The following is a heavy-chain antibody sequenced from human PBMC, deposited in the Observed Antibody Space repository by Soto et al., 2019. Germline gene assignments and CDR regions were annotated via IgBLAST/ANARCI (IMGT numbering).Heavy chain of an antibody. J-gene: IGHJ4*02. CDR1: GYTFTSYA. D-gene: IGHD3-3*01. CDR3: ARDERFLEWAGAY. V-gene: IGHV1-3*01. CDR2: INAGIGNT. Sequence: QVQLVQSGAEVKKPGASVKVSCKASGYTFTSYAMHWVRQAPGQRLEWMGWINAGIGNTKYSQKFQGRVTITRDTSASTAYMELSSLRSEDTAVYYCARDERFLEWAGAYWGQGTLVTVSS.